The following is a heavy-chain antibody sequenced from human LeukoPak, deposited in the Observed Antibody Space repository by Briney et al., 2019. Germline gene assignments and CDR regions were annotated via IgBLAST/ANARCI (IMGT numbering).Heavy chain of an antibody. Sequence: ASVKVSCKTTGGRFKSYGFSWVRQAPGQGLEWMGWINPNSGGTNYAQKFQGRVTMTRDTSISTAYMELSRLRSDDTAVYYCARTDSYYYGSGSPTFFFDYWGQGTLVTVSS. CDR1: GGRFKSYG. V-gene: IGHV1-2*02. J-gene: IGHJ4*02. CDR3: ARTDSYYYGSGSPTFFFDY. CDR2: INPNSGGT. D-gene: IGHD3-10*01.